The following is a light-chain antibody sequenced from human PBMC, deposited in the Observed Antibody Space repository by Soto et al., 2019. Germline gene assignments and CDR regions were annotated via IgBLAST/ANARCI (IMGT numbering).Light chain of an antibody. V-gene: IGKV3-20*01. CDR3: QQYDRSPLT. CDR1: QSVSSSY. J-gene: IGKJ4*01. CDR2: GAS. Sequence: EIVLTQSPGTLSLSPGERATLSCRASQSVSSSYLAGYQQKPGQAPRLLIYGASSRATGIPDRFSGSGSGTDFTLTISRLEPQDFAVYYCQQYDRSPLTFGGGTKVEIK.